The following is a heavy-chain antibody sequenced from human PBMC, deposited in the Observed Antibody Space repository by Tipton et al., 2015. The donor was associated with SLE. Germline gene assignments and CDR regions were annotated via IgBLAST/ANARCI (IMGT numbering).Heavy chain of an antibody. V-gene: IGHV4-59*12. J-gene: IGHJ6*03. CDR1: GGSISSYY. D-gene: IGHD2-2*01. CDR3: ARGQCTSCYYYYMDV. Sequence: TLSLTCTVSGGSISSYYWSWIRQPPEKGLEWIGYIDYSGSTYYSPSLKSRVTISVDTSKNQFSLKLSSVTAADTAVYYCARGQCTSCYYYYMDVWGKGTTVTVSS. CDR2: IDYSGST.